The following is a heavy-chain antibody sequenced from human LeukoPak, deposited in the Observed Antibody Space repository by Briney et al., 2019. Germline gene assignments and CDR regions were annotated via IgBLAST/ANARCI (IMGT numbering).Heavy chain of an antibody. D-gene: IGHD3-3*01. CDR2: IIAGNGYT. CDR1: GYTFTNYA. J-gene: IGHJ3*02. CDR3: ATFSWLLFAFDI. V-gene: IGHV1-3*01. Sequence: ASVKVSCKASGYTFTNYAMHWVRQAPGQRLEWMGWIIAGNGYTEYSQKFQGRVTITRDTSATTAYMELSSLRSEDTAVYYCATFSWLLFAFDIWGQGTMVTVSS.